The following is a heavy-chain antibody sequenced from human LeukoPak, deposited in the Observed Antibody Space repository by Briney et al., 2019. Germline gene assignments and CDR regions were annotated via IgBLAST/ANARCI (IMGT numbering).Heavy chain of an antibody. CDR2: ISPYNGQT. V-gene: IGHV1-18*01. D-gene: IGHD1-1*01. CDR1: GYSFTVHG. CDR3: ARDHTGETFLDAFDI. Sequence: ASVKISCKASGYSFTVHGINWVRQAPGQGLEWMGWISPYNGQTKLTQKFQGRLIMDTETSTTTVYMELTSLKSDDTAVYYCARDHTGETFLDAFDIWGQGTLVAVSS. J-gene: IGHJ3*02.